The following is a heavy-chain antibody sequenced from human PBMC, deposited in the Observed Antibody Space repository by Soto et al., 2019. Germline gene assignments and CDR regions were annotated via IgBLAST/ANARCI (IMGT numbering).Heavy chain of an antibody. J-gene: IGHJ5*02. CDR2: IYYSGST. CDR1: GGSIRSVGYY. CDR3: ARASLGYCSSTSCRSNCFDP. Sequence: SETLSLTCAVSGGSIRSVGYYWNWIRQHPGKGLEWIGYIYYSGSTYYNPSLKSRVTISVDTSKNQFSLKLSSVTAADTAVYYCARASLGYCSSTSCRSNCFDPWGQGTLVTVSS. V-gene: IGHV4-31*11. D-gene: IGHD2-2*01.